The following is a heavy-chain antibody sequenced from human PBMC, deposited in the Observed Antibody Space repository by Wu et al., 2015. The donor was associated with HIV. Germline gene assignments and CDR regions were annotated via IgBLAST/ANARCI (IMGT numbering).Heavy chain of an antibody. CDR2: IIPHSGDT. CDR3: ARGQLLCFGELSFSAPVY. J-gene: IGHJ4*02. Sequence: QVQLVQSGAEVRKPGASVRVSCKTSGYIFTDYYIHWVRQAPGQGLQWMGWIIPHSGDTNSAQKFQGRVTLTRDTSISTAYMELSSLKSDDTAVYYCARGQLLCFGELSFSAPVYWGREPWSPVSS. V-gene: IGHV1-2*02. CDR1: GYIFTDYY. D-gene: IGHD3-10*01.